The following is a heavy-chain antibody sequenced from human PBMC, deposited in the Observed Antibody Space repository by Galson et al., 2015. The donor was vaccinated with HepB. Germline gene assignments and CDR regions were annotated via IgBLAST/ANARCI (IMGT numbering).Heavy chain of an antibody. V-gene: IGHV3-53*01. Sequence: SLRLSCAASGFTVSSNYMSWVRQAPGKGLEWVSVIYSGGSTYYADSVKGRFTISRDNSKNTLYLQMNSLRAEDTAVYYCARYLSSGWLNYFDYWGQGTLVTVSS. CDR2: IYSGGST. D-gene: IGHD6-19*01. J-gene: IGHJ4*02. CDR3: ARYLSSGWLNYFDY. CDR1: GFTVSSNY.